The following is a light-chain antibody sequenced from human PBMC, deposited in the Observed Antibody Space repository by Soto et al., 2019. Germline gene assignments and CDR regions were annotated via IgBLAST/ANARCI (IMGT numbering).Light chain of an antibody. J-gene: IGKJ1*01. Sequence: EIVMTQSPATLSVSPGERATLSCRASQSVSSNLAWYQQKPGQAPRLLIYGASTRATGIPARFSGSGSGTEFTFTISSLQSEDFAVYYCQQYNNWWTFGQWTKVEIK. CDR2: GAS. CDR3: QQYNNWWT. CDR1: QSVSSN. V-gene: IGKV3-15*01.